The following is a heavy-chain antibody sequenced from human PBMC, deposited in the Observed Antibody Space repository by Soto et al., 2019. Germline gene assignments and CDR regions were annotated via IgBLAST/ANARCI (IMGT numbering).Heavy chain of an antibody. J-gene: IGHJ6*02. CDR2: IYSSGST. CDR3: ARARKWFGGLDYYYNYGMDV. Sequence: SQTLSLTFALAPGSISSGDSSWSWIRQPPGKGLDWIGYIYSSGSTYYNPSLKSRVTISVDTSNNQFALKLSSVTAADTAVYYCARARKWFGGLDYYYNYGMDVWSEGTRVTLAS. D-gene: IGHD3-10*01. V-gene: IGHV4-30-2*01. CDR1: PGSISSGDSS.